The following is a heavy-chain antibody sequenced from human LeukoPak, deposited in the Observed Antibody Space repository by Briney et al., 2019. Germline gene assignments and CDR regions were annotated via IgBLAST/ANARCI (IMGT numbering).Heavy chain of an antibody. V-gene: IGHV3-74*01. J-gene: IGHJ5*02. CDR3: ARDLISLNWFDP. Sequence: GGSLRLSCAASGYTFSSYLMHWVRQAPGKGLGWVSRINSDGSSISYADSVKGRFTISRDNAKNTLYLQMNSLRAEDTAVYYCARDLISLNWFDPWGQGTLVTVSS. CDR2: INSDGSSI. CDR1: GYTFSSYL.